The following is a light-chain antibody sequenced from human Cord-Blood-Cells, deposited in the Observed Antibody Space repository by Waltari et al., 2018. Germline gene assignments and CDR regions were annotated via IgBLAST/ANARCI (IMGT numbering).Light chain of an antibody. Sequence: EIVMTQSPATLSVSPGERATLSCRASQSVSSNLAWYQQKPGQAPRRLIYGASTRATGIPARFSGSWSGTEFTLTISSLQSEDFAVYCCQQYNNWPPLTFGGGTKVEIK. J-gene: IGKJ4*01. V-gene: IGKV3D-15*01. CDR1: QSVSSN. CDR3: QQYNNWPPLT. CDR2: GAS.